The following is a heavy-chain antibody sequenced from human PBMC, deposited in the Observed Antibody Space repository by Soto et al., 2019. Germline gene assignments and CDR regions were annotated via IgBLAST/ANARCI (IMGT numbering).Heavy chain of an antibody. J-gene: IGHJ6*02. V-gene: IGHV3-30*18. Sequence: GGSLRLSCAASGFTFSSYGMHWVRQAPGKGLEWVAVISYDGSNKYHADSVKGRFTISRDNSKNTLYLQMNSLRAEDTAVYYCAKDLYYDFWSGYSTYYYYYGMDVWGQGTTVTVSS. D-gene: IGHD3-3*01. CDR1: GFTFSSYG. CDR2: ISYDGSNK. CDR3: AKDLYYDFWSGYSTYYYYYGMDV.